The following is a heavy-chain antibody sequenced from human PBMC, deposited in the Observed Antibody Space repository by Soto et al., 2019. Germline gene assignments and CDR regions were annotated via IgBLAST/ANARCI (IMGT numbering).Heavy chain of an antibody. CDR1: GFTFSDHY. V-gene: IGHV3-72*01. Sequence: EVQLVESGGGLVQPGGSLRLSCAASGFTFSDHYMDWVRQAPGKGLEWVGRTRNKANSYTTEYAASGKGRFTISRDYSKNPLYLQMNSLKTEDPAVFYCARYSGSYLYWGQGTLVTVSS. CDR2: TRNKANSYTT. CDR3: ARYSGSYLY. D-gene: IGHD1-26*01. J-gene: IGHJ4*02.